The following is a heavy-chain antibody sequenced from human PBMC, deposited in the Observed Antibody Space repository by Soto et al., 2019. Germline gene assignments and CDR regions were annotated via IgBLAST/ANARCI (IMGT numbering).Heavy chain of an antibody. CDR3: ARDRVVPADTHYYGMDV. D-gene: IGHD2-2*01. Sequence: QVQLVQSGAEVKKPGSSVKVSCKASGGTFSSYAISWVRQAPGQGLEWMGGIIPIFGTANYAQKFQGRVTITADESTSTAYMELSSLRSEDTAVYYCARDRVVPADTHYYGMDVWGQGTTVTVSS. V-gene: IGHV1-69*01. CDR1: GGTFSSYA. CDR2: IIPIFGTA. J-gene: IGHJ6*02.